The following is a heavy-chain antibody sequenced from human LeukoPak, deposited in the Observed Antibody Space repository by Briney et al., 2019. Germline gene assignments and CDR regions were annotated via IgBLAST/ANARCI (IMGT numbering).Heavy chain of an antibody. CDR3: ARVPLSLFGTDYGYYGMDV. Sequence: SETLSLTCSVSGGSISSYYWSWIRQPPGKGLEWIGYIYYSGSTNYNPSLKSRVTISVDTCKNQFSLKLSSVTAADTAVYYCARVPLSLFGTDYGYYGMDVWGQGTTVTVSS. D-gene: IGHD4-17*01. V-gene: IGHV4-59*01. CDR1: GGSISSYY. J-gene: IGHJ6*02. CDR2: IYYSGST.